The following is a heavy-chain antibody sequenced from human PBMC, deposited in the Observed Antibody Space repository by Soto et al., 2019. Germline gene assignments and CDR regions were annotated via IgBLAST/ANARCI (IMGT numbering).Heavy chain of an antibody. Sequence: ASVKVSCKASGYTFTSYGISWVRQAPGQGLERMGWISAYNGNTNYAQKLQGRVTMTTDTSTSTAYMELRSLRSDDTAVYYCARAYSSGWSGQIDYWGQGTLVTVSS. CDR1: GYTFTSYG. J-gene: IGHJ4*02. CDR2: ISAYNGNT. CDR3: ARAYSSGWSGQIDY. D-gene: IGHD6-19*01. V-gene: IGHV1-18*04.